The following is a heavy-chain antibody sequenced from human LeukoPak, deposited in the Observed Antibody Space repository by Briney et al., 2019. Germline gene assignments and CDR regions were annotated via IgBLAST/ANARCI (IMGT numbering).Heavy chain of an antibody. CDR1: GYTFTSYD. CDR3: ARAPIWGGMVTYYYMDV. D-gene: IGHD3-16*01. V-gene: IGHV1-8*01. CDR2: MNPNSGNT. J-gene: IGHJ6*03. Sequence: ASVKVSCKASGYTFTSYDVNWVRQATGQGLEWMGWMNPNSGNTGYAQKFQGRVTMTMNTSISTAYMEVRSLIFEDTAVYYCARAPIWGGMVTYYYMDVWGKGTTVTISS.